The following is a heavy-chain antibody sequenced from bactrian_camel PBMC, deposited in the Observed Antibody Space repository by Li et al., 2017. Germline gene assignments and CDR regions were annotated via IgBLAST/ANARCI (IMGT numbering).Heavy chain of an antibody. J-gene: IGHJ4*01. D-gene: IGHD1*01. CDR1: GFTFNSYY. V-gene: IGHV3S6*01. CDR3: VKPNPDARGGFDR. CDR2: CYSDRDT. Sequence: QLVESGGDLVQPGGSLRLSCVGSGFTFNSYYIHWIRQAPGGALEWVASCYSDRDTHYADSVKDRFTLSRDNAKNTVYLLMNSLKPEDTAVYYCVKPNPDARGGFDRWGQGTQVTVS.